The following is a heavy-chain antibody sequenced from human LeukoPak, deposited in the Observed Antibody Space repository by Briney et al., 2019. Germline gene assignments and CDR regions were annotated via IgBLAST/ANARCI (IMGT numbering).Heavy chain of an antibody. CDR1: GFTFSSYA. J-gene: IGHJ4*02. V-gene: IGHV3-30-3*01. D-gene: IGHD6-19*01. CDR3: ARDIGIAVAAPSY. Sequence: PGGSLRLSCAASGFTFSSYAMHWVRQAPGKGLEWVAVISYDGSNKYYADSVKGRFTISRDNSKNTLYLQMNSLRAGDTAVYYCARDIGIAVAAPSYWGQGTLVTVSS. CDR2: ISYDGSNK.